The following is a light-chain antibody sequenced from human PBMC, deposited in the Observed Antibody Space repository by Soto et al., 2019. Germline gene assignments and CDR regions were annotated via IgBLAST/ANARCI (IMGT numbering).Light chain of an antibody. CDR1: SSNIGAGYD. J-gene: IGLJ1*01. Sequence: QSVLTQAPSVSGAPGQRVTISCTGSSSNIGAGYDVHWYQQLPGTAPKLLIYGNSNRPSGVPDRFSGSKSGTSASLAITGLQAEDEADYSCQSYDSSLSGYYVFGTGTKLTVL. CDR2: GNS. CDR3: QSYDSSLSGYYV. V-gene: IGLV1-40*01.